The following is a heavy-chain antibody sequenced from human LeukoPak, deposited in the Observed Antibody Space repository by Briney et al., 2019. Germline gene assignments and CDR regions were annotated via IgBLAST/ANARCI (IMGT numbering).Heavy chain of an antibody. CDR3: ARDYGGSSPFDY. D-gene: IGHD4-23*01. V-gene: IGHV3-48*03. CDR2: ISRSGSTI. J-gene: IGHJ4*02. Sequence: GGSLRLSCAASGFTFSSYEMHWVRQAPGKGLEWVSYISRSGSTIYYADSVKGRFTISRDNAKNSLYLQMNSLRAEDTAVYYCARDYGGSSPFDYWGQGTLVTVSS. CDR1: GFTFSSYE.